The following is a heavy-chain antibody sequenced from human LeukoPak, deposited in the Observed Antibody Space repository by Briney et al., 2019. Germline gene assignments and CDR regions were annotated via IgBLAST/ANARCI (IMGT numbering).Heavy chain of an antibody. J-gene: IGHJ4*02. CDR2: ISYDGSTK. CDR3: ARVPYYDNSGYYYVYFDY. V-gene: IGHV3-30-3*01. CDR1: GFTFSSNT. D-gene: IGHD3-22*01. Sequence: GGSLRLSRAASGFTFSSNTIHWVRQAPGEGLEWVAVISYDGSTKYYADSVKGRFTISRDSSKNMLYLQMNSLRAEDTAVYYCARVPYYDNSGYYYVYFDYWGQGTLVTVSS.